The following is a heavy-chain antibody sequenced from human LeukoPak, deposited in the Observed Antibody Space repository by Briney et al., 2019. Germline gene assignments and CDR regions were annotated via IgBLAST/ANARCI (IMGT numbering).Heavy chain of an antibody. D-gene: IGHD6-13*01. Sequence: SETLSLTCTVSGGSTSSSSYYWGWIRQPPGKGLEWIGSIYYSGSTYYNPSLKSRVTISVDTSKNQFSLKLSSVTAADTAVYYCARQRGGIAAAWDYWGQGTLVTVSS. CDR3: ARQRGGIAAAWDY. CDR1: GGSTSSSSYY. CDR2: IYYSGST. V-gene: IGHV4-39*01. J-gene: IGHJ4*02.